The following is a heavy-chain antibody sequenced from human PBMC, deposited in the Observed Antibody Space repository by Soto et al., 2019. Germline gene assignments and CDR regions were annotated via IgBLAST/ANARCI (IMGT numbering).Heavy chain of an antibody. CDR1: GGSISSGGYS. Sequence: SETLSLTCAVSGGSISSGGYSWSWIRQPPGKGLEWIGYIYHSGSTYYNPSLKSRVTISVDRSKNQFSLKLGSVTAADTAVYYCARDSGSSLDYWGQGTLVTVSS. V-gene: IGHV4-30-2*01. CDR2: IYHSGST. D-gene: IGHD1-26*01. J-gene: IGHJ4*02. CDR3: ARDSGSSLDY.